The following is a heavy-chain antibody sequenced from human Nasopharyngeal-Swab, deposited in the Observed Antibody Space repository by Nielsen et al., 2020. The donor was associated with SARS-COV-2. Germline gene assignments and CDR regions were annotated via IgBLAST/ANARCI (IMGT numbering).Heavy chain of an antibody. Sequence: ASVKVSCKVSGYTLTELSMHWVRQAPGKGLEWVGGFDPEDGETIYAQKFQGRVTITADESTSTAYMELSSLRSEDTAVYYCARGLRVRFLEWVPDYWGQGTLVTVSS. CDR1: GYTLTELS. CDR3: ARGLRVRFLEWVPDY. D-gene: IGHD3-3*01. J-gene: IGHJ4*02. CDR2: FDPEDGET. V-gene: IGHV1-24*01.